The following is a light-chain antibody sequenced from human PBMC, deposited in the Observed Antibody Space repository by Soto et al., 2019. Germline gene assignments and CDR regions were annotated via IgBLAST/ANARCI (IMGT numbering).Light chain of an antibody. Sequence: EIVMTQSPANLSVSPGERATLSCRASQSVTSNLAWYQQKPGQGPRLLIYGASTRDTSIPARFSGSWSGTEVPITTNSLQSEDVTDYYCQQYNKWPPYTFGQGTKLEIK. J-gene: IGKJ2*01. CDR2: GAS. V-gene: IGKV3-15*01. CDR3: QQYNKWPPYT. CDR1: QSVTSN.